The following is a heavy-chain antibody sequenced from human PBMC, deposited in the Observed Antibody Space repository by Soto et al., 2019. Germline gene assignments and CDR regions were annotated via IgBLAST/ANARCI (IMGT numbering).Heavy chain of an antibody. V-gene: IGHV1-69*12. CDR3: ARDIVVVVAATGRHYYYYGMDV. D-gene: IGHD2-15*01. J-gene: IGHJ6*02. Sequence: QVQLVQSGAEVKKPGSSVKVSCKASGGTFSSYAISWVRQAPGQGLEWMGGIIPIFGTANYAQKFQGRVTITADESTSTAYMERSSRRSEDTAVYYCARDIVVVVAATGRHYYYYGMDVWGQGTTVTVSS. CDR1: GGTFSSYA. CDR2: IIPIFGTA.